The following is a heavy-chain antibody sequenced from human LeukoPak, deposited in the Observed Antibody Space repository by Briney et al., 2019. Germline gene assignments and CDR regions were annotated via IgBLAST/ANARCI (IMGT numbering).Heavy chain of an antibody. Sequence: KTGGSLRLSCAASGFTFSNAWMSWVRQAPGKGLEWVGRIKSKTDGGTTDYAAPVKGRFTISRDDSKNTLYLQMNSLKTEDTAVYYCTTYLAGSSGYDLYFQHWGQGTLVTVSS. J-gene: IGHJ1*01. CDR2: IKSKTDGGTT. CDR3: TTYLAGSSGYDLYFQH. V-gene: IGHV3-15*01. D-gene: IGHD3-22*01. CDR1: GFTFSNAW.